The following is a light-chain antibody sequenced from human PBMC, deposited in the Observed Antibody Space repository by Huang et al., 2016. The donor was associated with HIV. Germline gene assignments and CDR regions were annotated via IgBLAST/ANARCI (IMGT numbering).Light chain of an antibody. CDR1: QSIDSY. CDR3: QQYHSYPGT. CDR2: AAS. Sequence: DIQMTQSPSTLSASVGDRVTITCRASQSIDSYLAWYQQKPGKAPKLLIYAASSLDSGVPSRFSGSGSGTEFTLTSSSLQPDNFATYYCQQYHSYPGTFGQGTKVEIK. V-gene: IGKV1-5*01. J-gene: IGKJ1*01.